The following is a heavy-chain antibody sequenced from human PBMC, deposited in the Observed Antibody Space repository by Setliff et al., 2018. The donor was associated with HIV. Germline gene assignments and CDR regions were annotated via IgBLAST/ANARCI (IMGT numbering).Heavy chain of an antibody. D-gene: IGHD1-7*01. CDR1: GFTLSDHW. Sequence: TGGSLRLSCAASGFTLSDHWMHWVRQVPGKGLVWASRTNNDGSITNYADFVKGRFTMSRDSAKNTLYLQMNSLRVEDTAVYYCVKWNYPNSWGQGTLVTVSS. J-gene: IGHJ4*02. CDR2: TNNDGSIT. CDR3: VKWNYPNS. V-gene: IGHV3-74*01.